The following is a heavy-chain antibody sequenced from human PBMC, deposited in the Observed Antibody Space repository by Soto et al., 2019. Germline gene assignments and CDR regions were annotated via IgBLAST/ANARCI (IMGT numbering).Heavy chain of an antibody. CDR1: GFTFTNAW. CDR2: IKSKTDGGTT. J-gene: IGHJ4*02. D-gene: IGHD4-17*01. V-gene: IGHV3-15*01. CDR3: TTQTTVIFDY. Sequence: PGGSLRLSCAASGFTFTNAWMSWVRQAPGKGLEWVGQIKSKTDGGTTDFAAPVKGRFTISRDDSKNTLYLQMNSLKTEDTAVYYCTTQTTVIFDYWGQGTLVTVSS.